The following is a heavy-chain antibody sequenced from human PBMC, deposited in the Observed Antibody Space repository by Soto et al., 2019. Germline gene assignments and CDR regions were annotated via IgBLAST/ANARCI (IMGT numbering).Heavy chain of an antibody. J-gene: IGHJ4*02. D-gene: IGHD3-9*01. V-gene: IGHV4-31*03. CDR1: GGSISTAYYY. Sequence: QVQLQESGPGLVKPSQTLSLTCTVSGGSISTAYYYWSWIRHHPGKGLEWIGYIYYIGDTNYNPPLKSRVSMSVATSKNPFSLRLNSVTAAATAVYYCASLTKDLDSWGPGTLVTVSS. CDR3: ASLTKDLDS. CDR2: IYYIGDT.